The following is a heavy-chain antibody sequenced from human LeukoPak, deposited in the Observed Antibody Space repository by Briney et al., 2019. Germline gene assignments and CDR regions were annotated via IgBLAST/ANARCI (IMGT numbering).Heavy chain of an antibody. Sequence: GGSLRLSCAASGFTFSSYLMNWVHQAPGKGLEWVANINQDGSKKNYVDSVKGRFTISRDNAKNSLYLQMNSLRAEDTAVYYCEGAWSWGQGALVTASS. CDR3: EGAWS. D-gene: IGHD6-19*01. V-gene: IGHV3-7*01. J-gene: IGHJ5*02. CDR2: INQDGSKK. CDR1: GFTFSSYL.